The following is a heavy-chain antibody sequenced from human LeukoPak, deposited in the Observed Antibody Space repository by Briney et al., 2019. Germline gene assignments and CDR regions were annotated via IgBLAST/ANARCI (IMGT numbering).Heavy chain of an antibody. Sequence: PGRSLRLSCAASGFTFSSYAMHWVRQAPGKGLEWVAVISYDGSNKYYADSVKGRFTISRDNSKNTLYLQMNSLRAEDTAVYYCAREATYCGGDCYPNLDYWGQGTLVTVSS. CDR2: ISYDGSNK. CDR3: AREATYCGGDCYPNLDY. V-gene: IGHV3-30-3*01. J-gene: IGHJ4*02. CDR1: GFTFSSYA. D-gene: IGHD2-21*02.